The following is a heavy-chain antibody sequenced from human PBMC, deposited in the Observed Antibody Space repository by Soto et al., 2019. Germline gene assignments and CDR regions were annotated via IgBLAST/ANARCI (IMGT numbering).Heavy chain of an antibody. Sequence: GASVKVSCKASGYTFTSYGISWVRQAPGQGLEWMGWISAYNGNTNYAQKLQGRVTMTTDTSTSTAYMELRSLRSDDTAVYYCAFVVVVAASGFWFDSWGQGTLVTVSS. D-gene: IGHD2-15*01. CDR3: AFVVVVAASGFWFDS. J-gene: IGHJ5*01. V-gene: IGHV1-18*01. CDR1: GYTFTSYG. CDR2: ISAYNGNT.